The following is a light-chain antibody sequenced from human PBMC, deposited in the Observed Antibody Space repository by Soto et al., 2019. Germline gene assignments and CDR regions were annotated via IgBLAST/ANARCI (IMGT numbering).Light chain of an antibody. CDR1: TTDIRRYNY. V-gene: IGLV2-14*01. CDR2: EVS. Sequence: QSALTQPASVSGSPGQSITISCIGTTTDIRRYNYVSWYQHHPDKAPKLILYEVSNRPSGVSDRFSGSKSGTTASLTISGLQPEDEASYYCSSYTSSGTLVFGGGPKLTVL. CDR3: SSYTSSGTLV. J-gene: IGLJ2*01.